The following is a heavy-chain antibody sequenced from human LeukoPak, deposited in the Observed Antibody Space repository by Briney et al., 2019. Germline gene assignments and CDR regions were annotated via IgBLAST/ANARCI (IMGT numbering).Heavy chain of an antibody. CDR3: AKDREYSYVYDAFEM. CDR2: ISGSGDST. CDR1: GFTFRSYA. Sequence: PGGSLRLSCAASGFTFRSYAMSWVRQAPGKGLEWVSGISGSGDSTYYTDSVNGRFTIARDNSKNTLYLQMNTLRAEDTAVYYCAKDREYSYVYDAFEMWGQGTLVTVSS. V-gene: IGHV3-23*01. D-gene: IGHD3-16*01. J-gene: IGHJ3*02.